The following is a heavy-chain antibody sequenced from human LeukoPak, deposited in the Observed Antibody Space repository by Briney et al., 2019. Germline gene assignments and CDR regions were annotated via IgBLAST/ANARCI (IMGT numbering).Heavy chain of an antibody. D-gene: IGHD6-19*01. J-gene: IGHJ5*02. Sequence: PGGSLRLSCAASGFTFSSYAMSWVRQAPGKGLEWVSAISGSGGSTYYADSVKGRFTISRDNSKNTLYLQMNSLRAEDTAVYYCAKGPLYSSGWYVGPNWFDPWGQGTLVTVSS. CDR1: GFTFSSYA. V-gene: IGHV3-23*01. CDR3: AKGPLYSSGWYVGPNWFDP. CDR2: ISGSGGST.